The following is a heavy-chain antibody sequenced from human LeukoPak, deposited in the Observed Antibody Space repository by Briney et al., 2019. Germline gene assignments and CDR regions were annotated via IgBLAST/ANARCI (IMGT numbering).Heavy chain of an antibody. Sequence: ASVKVSCKASGYTFTSYGISWVRQAPGQGLEWMGWISAYNGNTSYAQKLQGRVTMTTDTSTSTAYMELRSLRSDDTAVYYCARVPAAMFWFDPWGQGTLVTVSS. CDR3: ARVPAAMFWFDP. CDR2: ISAYNGNT. CDR1: GYTFTSYG. J-gene: IGHJ5*02. V-gene: IGHV1-18*01. D-gene: IGHD2-2*01.